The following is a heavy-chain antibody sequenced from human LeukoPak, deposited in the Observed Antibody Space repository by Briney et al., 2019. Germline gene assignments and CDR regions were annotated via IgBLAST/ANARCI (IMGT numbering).Heavy chain of an antibody. Sequence: SETLSLTCTVSGGSTRSYWSWIRPPPGKGLEWIGYIYYSGSTKYNASLKSRVTMSVDTSKNQFSLKLSSVTAADTAVYYCAREGDTVVGEGFDYWGQGTLVTVSS. D-gene: IGHD2-15*01. CDR2: IYYSGST. V-gene: IGHV4-59*12. CDR1: GGSTRSY. CDR3: AREGDTVVGEGFDY. J-gene: IGHJ4*02.